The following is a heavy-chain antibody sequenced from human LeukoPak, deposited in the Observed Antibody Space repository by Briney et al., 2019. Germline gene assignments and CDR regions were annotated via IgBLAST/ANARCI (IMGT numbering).Heavy chain of an antibody. D-gene: IGHD1-26*01. V-gene: IGHV1-46*01. Sequence: ASVKVSCKASGYTFTSYYMHWVRQAPGQGLEWMGIINPSGGSTSYVQKFQGRVTMTRDMSTSTVYMELSSLRAEDTAVYYCARDPYSGRYGDYYYYYMDVWGKGTTVTISS. CDR1: GYTFTSYY. CDR2: INPSGGST. J-gene: IGHJ6*03. CDR3: ARDPYSGRYGDYYYYYMDV.